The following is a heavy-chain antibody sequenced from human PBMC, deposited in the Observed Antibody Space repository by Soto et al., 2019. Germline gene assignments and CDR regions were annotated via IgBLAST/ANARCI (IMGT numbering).Heavy chain of an antibody. Sequence: QVQLVQSGAEVKKPGASVKVSCKASGYTFTSYAMHWVRQAPGQRLEWMGWINAGNGNTKYSQKFQGRVTITRDTSASTAYMELSSLRSEDTAVYYCARVRNADIVVVPAAHTYYYYGMDVWGQGTTVTVSS. J-gene: IGHJ6*02. CDR2: INAGNGNT. CDR1: GYTFTSYA. D-gene: IGHD2-2*01. V-gene: IGHV1-3*01. CDR3: ARVRNADIVVVPAAHTYYYYGMDV.